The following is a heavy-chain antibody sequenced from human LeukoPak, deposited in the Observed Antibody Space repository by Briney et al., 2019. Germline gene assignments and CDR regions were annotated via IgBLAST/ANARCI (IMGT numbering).Heavy chain of an antibody. V-gene: IGHV4-34*01. CDR2: INHSGST. CDR3: ARGRITIFGVVIHMDV. Sequence: SETLSLTCAVYGGSFSGYYWSWIRQPPGKGLEWIGEINHSGSTNYNPSLKSRVTISVDTSKNQFSLKLSSVTAADTAVYYCARGRITIFGVVIHMDVWGKGTTVTVSS. J-gene: IGHJ6*03. CDR1: GGSFSGYY. D-gene: IGHD3-3*01.